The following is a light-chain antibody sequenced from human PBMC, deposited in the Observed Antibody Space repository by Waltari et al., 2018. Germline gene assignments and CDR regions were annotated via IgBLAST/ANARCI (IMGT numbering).Light chain of an antibody. Sequence: LTQPPGTLSLSPGVRGTLSCRASQRVSTFLAWYQQNPGQAPRLLIYGASTRATGIPDRFSGSGFGTDFSLTISRLEPEDFAVYYCQKYDRLPATFGQGTKVEIK. CDR1: QRVSTF. CDR3: QKYDRLPAT. J-gene: IGKJ1*01. CDR2: GAS. V-gene: IGKV3-20*01.